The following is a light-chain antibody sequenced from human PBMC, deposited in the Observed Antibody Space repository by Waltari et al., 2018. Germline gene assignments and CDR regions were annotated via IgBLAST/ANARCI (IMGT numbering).Light chain of an antibody. J-gene: IGKJ4*01. V-gene: IGKV3-11*01. Sequence: EIVLTQSPVTLSLSAGERATLSCRASESVFNYLAWYQQKPGQSPRLLIYDTSTRATGIPAMFSGSGSGTDFTLTISNLEAEDFALYYCQQGSILPLTFGGGTKVEIK. CDR2: DTS. CDR3: QQGSILPLT. CDR1: ESVFNY.